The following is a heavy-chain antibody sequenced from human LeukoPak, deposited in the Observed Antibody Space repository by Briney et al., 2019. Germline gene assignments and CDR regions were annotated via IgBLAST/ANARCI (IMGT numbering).Heavy chain of an antibody. CDR3: ARRGEAMDPFDY. D-gene: IGHD5-18*01. CDR1: GYSFTSYW. J-gene: IGHJ4*02. V-gene: IGHV5-51*01. CDR2: IYPGDSDT. Sequence: GESLKISCNDSGYSFTSYWIGWVRQMPGKGLEWMGIIYPGDSDTRYSPSFQGQVTISADKSINTAYLHWSSLKASDTAIYYCARRGEAMDPFDYWGQGTLVTVSS.